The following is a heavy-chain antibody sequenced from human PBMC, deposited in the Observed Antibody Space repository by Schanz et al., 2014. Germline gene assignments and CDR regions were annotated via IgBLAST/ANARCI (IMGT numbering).Heavy chain of an antibody. CDR2: ISVYTGNT. CDR1: GYTFTTYA. J-gene: IGHJ5*02. Sequence: QVQLVQSGAEVKKPGASVRVSCKASGYTFTTYAMSWVRQAPGQELEWVGWISVYTGNTKYGQKVQGRVTMTADTSTNTAYMELRSLRSDDTAVYYCAKAEYDMLTDAYSRLDPWGQGTLVTVSS. D-gene: IGHD3-9*01. V-gene: IGHV1-18*01. CDR3: AKAEYDMLTDAYSRLDP.